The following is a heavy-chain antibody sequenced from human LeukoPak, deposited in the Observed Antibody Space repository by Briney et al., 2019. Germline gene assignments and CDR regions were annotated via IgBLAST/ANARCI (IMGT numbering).Heavy chain of an antibody. CDR3: ARERNTMVRGVITHGLFDY. CDR1: GYTFTSYY. V-gene: IGHV1-46*01. D-gene: IGHD3-10*01. Sequence: ASVKVSCKASGYTFTSYYMHWVRQAPGQGLEWMGIINPSGGSTSYAQKFQGRVTMTRDMSTSTVYMELNSLRAEDTAVYYCARERNTMVRGVITHGLFDYWGQGTLVTVSS. CDR2: INPSGGST. J-gene: IGHJ4*02.